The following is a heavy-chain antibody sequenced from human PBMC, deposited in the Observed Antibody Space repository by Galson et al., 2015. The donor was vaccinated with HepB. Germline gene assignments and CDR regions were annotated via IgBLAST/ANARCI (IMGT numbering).Heavy chain of an antibody. D-gene: IGHD6-19*01. Sequence: SLRLSCAPSGFTFSDYGLHWVRQAPGKRLEWMALICHNGATKIYANSVRGRFSISRDNSKKILSLQMNNLGSEDTAIYYCAREDATITVAALEYWGQGVLVTVSS. CDR2: ICHNGATK. J-gene: IGHJ4*02. CDR3: AREDATITVAALEY. V-gene: IGHV3-33*01. CDR1: GFTFSDYG.